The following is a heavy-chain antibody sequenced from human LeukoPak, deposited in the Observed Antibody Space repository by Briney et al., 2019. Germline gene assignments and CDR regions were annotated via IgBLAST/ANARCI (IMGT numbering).Heavy chain of an antibody. CDR3: ARNSGSLYGGMDV. V-gene: IGHV4-59*08. CDR2: IYYSGST. D-gene: IGHD3-22*01. J-gene: IGHJ6*02. CDR1: GGSISSYY. Sequence: SETLSLTCTVSGGSISSYYWSWIRQPPGKGLEWIGYIYYSGSTNYNPSLKSRVTISVDTSKNQFSLKLSSVTAADTAVYYCARNSGSLYGGMDVWGQGTTVTVSS.